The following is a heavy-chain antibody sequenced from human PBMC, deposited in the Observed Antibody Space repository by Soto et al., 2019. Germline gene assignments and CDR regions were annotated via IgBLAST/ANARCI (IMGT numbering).Heavy chain of an antibody. J-gene: IGHJ4*02. CDR3: ARGYDYIWGSYRLDY. CDR1: GGSFSGYY. Sequence: QVQLQQWGAGLLKPSETLSLTCAVYGGSFSGYYWSWIRQPPGKGLEWIGEINHSGSTNYNPSLKRRVTISVDTSKNQCALKLSSVTAADTAVYYCARGYDYIWGSYRLDYWGQGTLVTVSS. CDR2: INHSGST. V-gene: IGHV4-34*01. D-gene: IGHD3-16*02.